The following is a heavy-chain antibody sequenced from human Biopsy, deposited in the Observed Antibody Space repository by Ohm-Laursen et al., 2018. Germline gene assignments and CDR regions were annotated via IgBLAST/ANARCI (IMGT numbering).Heavy chain of an antibody. CDR1: GFNFSAYG. D-gene: IGHD4-11*01. V-gene: IGHV4-59*01. J-gene: IGHJ6*02. CDR3: ARDSGILNYGNFKYYHYYGMDV. Sequence: LRLSCTASGFNFSAYGMHWIRQPPGKGLEWIGHIYYSVMTNYNPSLQSRVSISVDTSRNQVSLTLSSVTAADTAVYYCARDSGILNYGNFKYYHYYGMDVWGQGTKVTVSS. CDR2: IYYSVMT.